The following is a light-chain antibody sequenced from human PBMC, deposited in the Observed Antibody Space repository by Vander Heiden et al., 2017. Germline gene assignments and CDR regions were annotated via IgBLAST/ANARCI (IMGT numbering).Light chain of an antibody. V-gene: IGKV1-39*01. J-gene: IGKJ2*01. CDR1: QNIGNF. Sequence: DIQMTQSPSSLSASVGDRVTITCRASQNIGNFLNWYQQKPGKAPNLLVYTASSLQSGVPSRFSGSASGTDFTLTINGLQPEDFGTYYCQQSSSTSPYTFGQGTKLEIK. CDR2: TAS. CDR3: QQSSSTSPYT.